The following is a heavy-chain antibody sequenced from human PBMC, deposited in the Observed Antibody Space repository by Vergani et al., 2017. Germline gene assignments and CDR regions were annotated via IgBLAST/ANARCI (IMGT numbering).Heavy chain of an antibody. J-gene: IGHJ6*04. D-gene: IGHD2-2*01. CDR3: AKDITVVPAAMDV. CDR2: ISLNSGSI. V-gene: IGHV3-9*01. Sequence: EVQLVESGGGLVQPGRSLRLSCAASGFTFDDYAMHWVRQAPGKGLEWVSGISLNSGSIGYADSVKGRFTISRDNAKNSLYLQMNSLRAEDTALYYCAKDITVVPAAMDVWGKGTTVTVSS. CDR1: GFTFDDYA.